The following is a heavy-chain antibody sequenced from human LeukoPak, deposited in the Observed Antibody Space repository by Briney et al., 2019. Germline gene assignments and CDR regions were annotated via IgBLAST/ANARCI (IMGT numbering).Heavy chain of an antibody. CDR1: GFTFTTYS. V-gene: IGHV3-21*01. CDR3: ATGGVHYYDSSADY. J-gene: IGHJ4*02. D-gene: IGHD3-22*01. Sequence: GGSLRLSCEASGFTFTTYSMTWVRQAPGKGLEWVSIISSGSSAIFSADALKGRFTISRDDAKNLLYLDMNSLRAEDTAVYYCATGGVHYYDSSADYWGQGTLVTVSS. CDR2: ISSGSSAI.